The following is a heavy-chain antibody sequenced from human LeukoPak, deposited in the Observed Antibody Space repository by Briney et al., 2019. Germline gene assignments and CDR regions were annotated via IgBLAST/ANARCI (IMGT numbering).Heavy chain of an antibody. J-gene: IGHJ4*02. Sequence: ASVKVSCKASGYTFTSYGISWVRQAPGQGLEWMRWISAYNGNTNYAQKLQGRVTMTTDTSTSTAYMELRSLRSDDTAVYYCARAAPYCSGGSCYSNYWGQGTLVTVSS. CDR2: ISAYNGNT. D-gene: IGHD2-15*01. CDR1: GYTFTSYG. CDR3: ARAAPYCSGGSCYSNY. V-gene: IGHV1-18*01.